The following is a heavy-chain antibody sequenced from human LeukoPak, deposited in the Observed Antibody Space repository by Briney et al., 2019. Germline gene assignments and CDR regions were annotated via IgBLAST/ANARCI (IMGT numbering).Heavy chain of an antibody. Sequence: PSETLSLTCTVSGGSMSGYHWSWIRQPAGEGLEWIGRIYTSGSTNYNPSLKSRVTISVDTSKNQFSLKLSSVTAADTAVYYCATIYYDSSGYYSNYWGQGTLVTVSS. J-gene: IGHJ4*02. D-gene: IGHD3-22*01. V-gene: IGHV4-4*07. CDR2: IYTSGST. CDR1: GGSMSGYH. CDR3: ATIYYDSSGYYSNY.